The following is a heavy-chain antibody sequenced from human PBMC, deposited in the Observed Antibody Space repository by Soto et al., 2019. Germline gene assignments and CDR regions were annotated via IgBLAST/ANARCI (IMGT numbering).Heavy chain of an antibody. Sequence: EVQLLESGGGLVHPGGPLRLSWPAPELPFSVYPRTWVHQPQGKGLEWVSAISGSGGTTYQADSVKGRFTIPRDNAKNTLYLLMNSLRAEDTAVFYCANAGVVWPFDPWGQGTLVTVSS. D-gene: IGHD2-21*01. CDR2: ISGSGGTT. J-gene: IGHJ5*02. V-gene: IGHV3-23*01. CDR1: ELPFSVYP. CDR3: ANAGVVWPFDP.